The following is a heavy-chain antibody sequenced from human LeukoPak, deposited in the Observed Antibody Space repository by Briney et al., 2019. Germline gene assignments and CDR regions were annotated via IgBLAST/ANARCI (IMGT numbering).Heavy chain of an antibody. V-gene: IGHV3-33*01. Sequence: PGGSLRLSCAASGFTFSSYGMHWVRQAPGKGLEWVAVIWYDGSNKYYADSVKGRFTISRDNSKNTLYLQMNSLRAEDTAVYYCARDTSDYGLEYWGQGTLVTVSS. CDR2: IWYDGSNK. J-gene: IGHJ4*02. D-gene: IGHD4-17*01. CDR3: ARDTSDYGLEY. CDR1: GFTFSSYG.